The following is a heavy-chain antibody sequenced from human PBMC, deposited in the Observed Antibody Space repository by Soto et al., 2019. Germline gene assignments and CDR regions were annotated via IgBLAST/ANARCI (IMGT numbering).Heavy chain of an antibody. V-gene: IGHV3-15*01. D-gene: IGHD5-12*01. CDR2: IKSKTDGGTT. CDR3: TTVDSGYDPLPIDY. CDR1: GFTFSNAW. J-gene: IGHJ4*02. Sequence: GSLRLSCAASGFTFSNAWMSWVRQAPGKGLEWVGRIKSKTDGGTTDYAAPVKGRFTISRDDSKNTLYLQMNSLKTEDTAVYYCTTVDSGYDPLPIDYWGQGTLVTVSS.